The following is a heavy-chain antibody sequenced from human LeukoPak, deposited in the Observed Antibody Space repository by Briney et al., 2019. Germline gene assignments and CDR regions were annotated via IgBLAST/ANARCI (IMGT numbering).Heavy chain of an antibody. J-gene: IGHJ6*03. D-gene: IGHD6-13*01. V-gene: IGHV4-38-2*02. CDR1: GYSISSGYY. Sequence: PSETLSLTCTVSGYSISSGYYWGWIRQPPGKGLEWIGCIYHSGSTYYNPSLKSRVTISVDTSKNQFSLKLSSVTAADTAVYYCARVNYSSSWYSGYYYYYMDVWGKGTTVTVSS. CDR3: ARVNYSSSWYSGYYYYYMDV. CDR2: IYHSGST.